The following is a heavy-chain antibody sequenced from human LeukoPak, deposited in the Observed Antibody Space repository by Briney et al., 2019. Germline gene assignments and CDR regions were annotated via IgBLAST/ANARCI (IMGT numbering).Heavy chain of an antibody. Sequence: PGGSLRLSCVASGFTFSSYARHWVRQAPGGGRGGVASIIGSSANIFHADSVKGRFTISRDNAKQSLYLQMNSLGAEDTAVYYCARDGHYDSSGYSCDFWGQGTLVTVSS. CDR1: GFTFSSYA. CDR2: IIGSSANI. D-gene: IGHD3-22*01. V-gene: IGHV3-21*01. CDR3: ARDGHYDSSGYSCDF. J-gene: IGHJ4*02.